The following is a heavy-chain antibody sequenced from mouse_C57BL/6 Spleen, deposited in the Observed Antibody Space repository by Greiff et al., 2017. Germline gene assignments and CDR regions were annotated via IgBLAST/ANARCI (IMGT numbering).Heavy chain of an antibody. CDR3: AREFAY. Sequence: EVKVVESGGGLVKPGGSLKLSCAASGFNFSDYGMHWVRQAPEKGLEWVAYISSCSSTIYYADTVKGRFTISRANAKNTLFMQMTSLRSEDTAMYYYAREFAYWGQGTRVTVSA. J-gene: IGHJ3*01. CDR1: GFNFSDYG. CDR2: ISSCSSTI. V-gene: IGHV5-17*01.